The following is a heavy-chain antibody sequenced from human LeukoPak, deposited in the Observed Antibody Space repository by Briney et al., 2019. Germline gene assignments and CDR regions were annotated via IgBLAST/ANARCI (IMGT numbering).Heavy chain of an antibody. CDR3: ARAAGDYGDYDYFYYMDV. D-gene: IGHD4-17*01. Sequence: ASVKVSCKASGYAFTSYGISWVRQAPGQGLEWVGWISAYSLNTNYAQNFQGRVTMTTDTSTSTAYMELNTLRSDDTAMYYCARAAGDYGDYDYFYYMDVWGKGTTVTISS. CDR2: ISAYSLNT. J-gene: IGHJ6*03. CDR1: GYAFTSYG. V-gene: IGHV1-18*01.